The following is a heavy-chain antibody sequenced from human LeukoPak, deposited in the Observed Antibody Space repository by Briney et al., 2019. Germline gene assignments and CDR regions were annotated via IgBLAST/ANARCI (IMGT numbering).Heavy chain of an antibody. D-gene: IGHD1-20*01. Sequence: GGSLRLSCAASGFTFSSYWMSWVRQAPGKGLEWVANIKQDGSERYYVDSVKGRFTISRDNAKNSLYLQMNSLRAEDTAVYYCAREPSITGATWAYYYMDVWGRGNTVTVSS. V-gene: IGHV3-7*01. CDR2: IKQDGSER. CDR3: AREPSITGATWAYYYMDV. J-gene: IGHJ6*03. CDR1: GFTFSSYW.